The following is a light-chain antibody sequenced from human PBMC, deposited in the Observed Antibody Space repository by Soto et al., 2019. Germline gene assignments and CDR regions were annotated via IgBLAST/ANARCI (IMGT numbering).Light chain of an antibody. CDR2: SKD. CDR3: AAWDDSLNGVV. CDR1: SSNMGSNI. Sequence: QSVLTQPPSASGTPGQRVTISCSGSSSNMGSNIVNWYQQLPGAAPKLLIYSKDQRPSGVRAGFSGSKSGTSASLAISGLQSEDEDDYYCAAWDDSLNGVVFGGGTKVTVL. V-gene: IGLV1-44*01. J-gene: IGLJ2*01.